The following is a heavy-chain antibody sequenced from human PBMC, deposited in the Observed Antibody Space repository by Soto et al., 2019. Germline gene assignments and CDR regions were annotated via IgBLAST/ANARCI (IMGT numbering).Heavy chain of an antibody. CDR2: ISAYNGNT. Sequence: ASLKVSCKASGYTFTSYGISWVRQAPVQGLEWMGWISAYNGNTNYAQKLQGRVTMTTDTSTSTAYMELRSLRSDDTAVYYCARYPGGYDFYYSYGMDVWGQGTTFNVS. CDR3: ARYPGGYDFYYSYGMDV. CDR1: GYTFTSYG. V-gene: IGHV1-18*04. J-gene: IGHJ6*01. D-gene: IGHD5-12*01.